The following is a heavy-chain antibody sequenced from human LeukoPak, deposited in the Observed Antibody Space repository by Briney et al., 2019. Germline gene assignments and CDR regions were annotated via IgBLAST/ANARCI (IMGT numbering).Heavy chain of an antibody. D-gene: IGHD3-10*01. V-gene: IGHV4-59*12. CDR2: IYYSGST. J-gene: IGHJ5*02. CDR1: GGSISSYY. Sequence: SETLSLTCTVSGGSISSYYWSWIRQPPGKGLEWIGYIYYSGSTNYNPSLKSRVTISVDTSKNQFSLKLSSVTAADTAVYYCAREGLNMVRGVIPKEAWGWFDPRGPGALVTVSS. CDR3: AREGLNMVRGVIPKEAWGWFDP.